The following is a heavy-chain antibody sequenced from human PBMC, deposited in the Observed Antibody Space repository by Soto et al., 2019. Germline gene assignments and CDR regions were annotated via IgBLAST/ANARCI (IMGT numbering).Heavy chain of an antibody. CDR2: IYYSGST. CDR1: GGSISSGDYY. Sequence: PSETLSLTCTVSGGSISSGDYYWSWIRQPPGKGLEWIGYIYYSGSTYYNPSLKSRVTISVDTSKNQFSLKLSSVTVADTAVYYCAGQPYNSRFDPWGQGTLVTVSS. V-gene: IGHV4-30-4*01. D-gene: IGHD1-1*01. CDR3: AGQPYNSRFDP. J-gene: IGHJ5*02.